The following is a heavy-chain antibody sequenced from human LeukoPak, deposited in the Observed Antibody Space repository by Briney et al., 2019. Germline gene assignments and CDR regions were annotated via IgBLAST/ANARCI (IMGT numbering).Heavy chain of an antibody. V-gene: IGHV5-51*01. D-gene: IGHD5-24*01. CDR3: ARHIDGYKVGYFDY. CDR1: GYSFTSYW. J-gene: IGHJ4*02. CDR2: IYPGDSDT. Sequence: GESLKLSCKGSGYSFTSYWIGWVRQLTGKGLEWMGIIYPGDSDTRYSPSFQGQVTISADKSSSTAYLQWSSLKASDTAMYYCARHIDGYKVGYFDYWGQGTLVTVSS.